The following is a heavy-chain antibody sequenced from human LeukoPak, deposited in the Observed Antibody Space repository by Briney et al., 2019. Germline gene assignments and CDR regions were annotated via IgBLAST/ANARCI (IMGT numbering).Heavy chain of an antibody. J-gene: IGHJ3*02. CDR1: GFTFSSYS. D-gene: IGHD1-26*01. Sequence: GGSLRLSCAASGFTFSSYSMNWVRQAPGKGLEWVSYISSSSSTIYYADSVKGRFTISRDNAKNSLYLQMNSLRAEDTAVYYCARVGWELLNAFDIWGQGTMVTVSS. V-gene: IGHV3-48*01. CDR2: ISSSSSTI. CDR3: ARVGWELLNAFDI.